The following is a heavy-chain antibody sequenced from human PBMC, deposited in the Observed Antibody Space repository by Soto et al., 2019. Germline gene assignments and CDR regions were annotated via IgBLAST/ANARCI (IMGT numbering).Heavy chain of an antibody. V-gene: IGHV4-30-4*01. CDR1: GGAISIGDYY. Sequence: SETLSLTCTVSGGAISIGDYYLSWIRQPPGKGLEWIGYIYYSGSTYYNPSLKSRVTISVDTSKNQFSLKLSSVTAADTAVYYCPRAKGEIHYDFWSGLALASKYYGMDVWGQGTKVTAP. D-gene: IGHD3-3*01. J-gene: IGHJ6*02. CDR2: IYYSGST. CDR3: PRAKGEIHYDFWSGLALASKYYGMDV.